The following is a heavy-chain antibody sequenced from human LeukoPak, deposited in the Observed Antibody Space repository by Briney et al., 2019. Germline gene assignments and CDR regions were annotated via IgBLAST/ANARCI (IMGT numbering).Heavy chain of an antibody. D-gene: IGHD3-3*01. J-gene: IGHJ4*02. CDR1: GFTFSNYE. Sequence: GGSLRLSCAASGFTFSNYEINWVRQAPGRGLEWISYISGSGTSIYHANSVKGRFTISRDNSKNTLYLQMNSLRAEDTAVYYCAKEGSIFGVVIRPYYFDYWGQGTLVTVSS. CDR3: AKEGSIFGVVIRPYYFDY. V-gene: IGHV3-48*03. CDR2: ISGSGTSI.